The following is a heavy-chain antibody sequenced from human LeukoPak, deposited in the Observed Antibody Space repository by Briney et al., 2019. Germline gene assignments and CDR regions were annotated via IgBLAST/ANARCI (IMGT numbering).Heavy chain of an antibody. V-gene: IGHV4-59*01. CDR1: GGSISSYY. Sequence: SETLSLTCTVSGGSISSYYWSWIRRPPGKGLEWIGYIYYSGSTNYNPSLKSRVTISVDTSKNQFSLKLSSVTAADTAVYYCARGLSRYYFDYWGQGTLVTVSS. CDR3: ARGLSRYYFDY. J-gene: IGHJ4*02. CDR2: IYYSGST. D-gene: IGHD3-16*01.